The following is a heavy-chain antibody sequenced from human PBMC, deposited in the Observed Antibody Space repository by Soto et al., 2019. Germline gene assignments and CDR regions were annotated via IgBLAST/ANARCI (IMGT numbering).Heavy chain of an antibody. J-gene: IGHJ4*02. V-gene: IGHV3-30-3*01. D-gene: IGHD3-16*01. CDR3: ARDGGAYSNSILEKHTDFDW. CDR1: GFTFNRYV. CDR2: ISIDGNGK. Sequence: QVQLVESGGGVVQPGRSLRLSCAASGFTFNRYVMHWVRQAPGKGLELVAAISIDGNGKWYAASLKGRFTLSRDNSTKTLYLPMNDLTPEDTGFYYCARDGGAYSNSILEKHTDFDWWGQGTLVTVYS.